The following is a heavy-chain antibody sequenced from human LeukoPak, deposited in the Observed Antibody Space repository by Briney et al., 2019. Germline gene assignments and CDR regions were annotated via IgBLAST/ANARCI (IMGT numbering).Heavy chain of an antibody. J-gene: IGHJ4*02. CDR1: GFTFSSYA. D-gene: IGHD1-26*01. Sequence: PGGSLRLSCAASGFTFSSYAMHWVRQAPGKGLEWVAVIPYDGSNKYYADSVKGRFTISRDNSKNTLYLQMNSLRAEDTAVYYCARDSVGATELDYWGQGTLVTVSS. CDR3: ARDSVGATELDY. V-gene: IGHV3-30-3*01. CDR2: IPYDGSNK.